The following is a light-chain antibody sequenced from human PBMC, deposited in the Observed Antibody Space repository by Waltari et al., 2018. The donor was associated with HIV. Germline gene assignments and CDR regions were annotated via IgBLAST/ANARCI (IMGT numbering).Light chain of an antibody. CDR2: CAS. CDR1: QSVFFSSNNNNF. Sequence: IVMTQSPDSLAVSLVDRATINCKSSQSVFFSSNNNNFLAWYQQKPGQAPKLLIACASTRESGGPARFSGSGSGTDFTLTISSLQPGDVAVYFCQQYYTVPLTFGPGTKVEI. V-gene: IGKV4-1*01. CDR3: QQYYTVPLT. J-gene: IGKJ3*01.